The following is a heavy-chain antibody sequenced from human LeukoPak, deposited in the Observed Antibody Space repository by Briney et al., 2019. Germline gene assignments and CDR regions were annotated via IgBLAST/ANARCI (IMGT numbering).Heavy chain of an antibody. CDR3: ARARDIVVVVASTRGFDY. J-gene: IGHJ4*02. Sequence: GGSLRLSCAASGFTFTSYYMHWVRQAPGQGLEWMGIINPSGGSTSYAQKFQGRVTMTRDTSTSTLYMELSSLGSEDTAVYYCARARDIVVVVASTRGFDYWGQGTLVTVSS. V-gene: IGHV1-46*01. CDR1: GFTFTSYY. D-gene: IGHD2-15*01. CDR2: INPSGGST.